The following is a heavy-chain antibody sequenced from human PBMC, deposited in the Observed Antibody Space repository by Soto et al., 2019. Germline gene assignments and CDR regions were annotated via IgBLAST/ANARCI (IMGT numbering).Heavy chain of an antibody. CDR2: IYYSGST. CDR3: ARGRGGYFDL. V-gene: IGHV4-59*01. Sequence: QVQLQESGPGLVKPSETLSLTCTVSGGSISTSYWSWIRQPPGKGLEWIGYIYYSGSTNYNPSLTSRVTISVDTSKNQFSLKLSSVTAADTAVYYCARGRGGYFDLWGRGTLVTVSS. J-gene: IGHJ2*01. CDR1: GGSISTSY.